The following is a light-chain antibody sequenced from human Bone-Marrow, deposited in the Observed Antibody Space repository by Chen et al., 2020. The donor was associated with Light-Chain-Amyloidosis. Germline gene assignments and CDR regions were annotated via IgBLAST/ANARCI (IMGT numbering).Light chain of an antibody. V-gene: IGKV3-11*01. CDR3: LQRSDRPPLT. CDR2: EAS. Sequence: ELVLTQSPATLSLSTGERATLSCRASQSVARYLAWYQQKPGQAPRLLIYEASNRATGIPARFSGSGSGTDFTLTISSLEPEDFAVYYCLQRSDRPPLTFGGGTKVEIK. CDR1: QSVARY. J-gene: IGKJ4*01.